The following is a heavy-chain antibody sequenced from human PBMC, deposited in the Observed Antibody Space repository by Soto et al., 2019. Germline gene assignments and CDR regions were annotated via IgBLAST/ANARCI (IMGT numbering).Heavy chain of an antibody. V-gene: IGHV3-23*01. J-gene: IGHJ5*02. Sequence: EVQLLESGGGLVQPGGSLRLSCAASGFTFSNYGMSWVRQAPGKGLEWVSSISGGNTFYAGSVKGRFTISRDNSKNTLYLQMNSLTAEDTAVYYCAKAPSSDCNSGACSLRSWGQGTLVTVSS. CDR3: AKAPSSDCNSGACSLRS. D-gene: IGHD2-21*01. CDR1: GFTFSNYG. CDR2: ISGGNT.